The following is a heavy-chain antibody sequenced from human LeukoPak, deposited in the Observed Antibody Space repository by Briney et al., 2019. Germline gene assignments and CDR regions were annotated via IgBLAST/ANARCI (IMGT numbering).Heavy chain of an antibody. D-gene: IGHD3-9*01. Sequence: GESLKISCKGSGYSFTSYWIGWVRQMPGKGLEWMGIIYPGDSDTRYSPPFQGQVTISADKSISTAYLQCSSLKASDTAMYYCARAYYDILTGYSDAFDIWGQGTMVTVSS. CDR1: GYSFTSYW. J-gene: IGHJ3*02. CDR2: IYPGDSDT. CDR3: ARAYYDILTGYSDAFDI. V-gene: IGHV5-51*01.